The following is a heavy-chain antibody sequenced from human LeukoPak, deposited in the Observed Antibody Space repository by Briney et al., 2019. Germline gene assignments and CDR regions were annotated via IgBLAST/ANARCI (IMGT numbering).Heavy chain of an antibody. CDR3: ARDHPYSSSSGLDY. V-gene: IGHV1-2*02. D-gene: IGHD6-6*01. Sequence: ASVKVSCKASGFTFTAYHMHWVRQAPGQGLEWMGWINPNSGGTNYAQKFQGRVTMTRDTSISTAYMELSRLRSDDTAVYYCARDHPYSSSSGLDYWGQGTLVTVSS. CDR2: INPNSGGT. CDR1: GFTFTAYH. J-gene: IGHJ4*02.